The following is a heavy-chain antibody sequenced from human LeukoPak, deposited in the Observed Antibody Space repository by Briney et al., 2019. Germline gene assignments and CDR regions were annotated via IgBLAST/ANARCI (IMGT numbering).Heavy chain of an antibody. V-gene: IGHV3-23*01. Sequence: GGSLRLSCGASGFTFSRYAMSWVRQAPGKGLQWVSQIDGSGGAIYYADSVRGRFTISRDNSKNSLYLQMNSLRAEDTAVYYCARDGDYYGSGSYRDGFDIWGQGTMVTVSS. CDR1: GFTFSRYA. CDR2: IDGSGGAI. D-gene: IGHD3-10*01. J-gene: IGHJ3*02. CDR3: ARDGDYYGSGSYRDGFDI.